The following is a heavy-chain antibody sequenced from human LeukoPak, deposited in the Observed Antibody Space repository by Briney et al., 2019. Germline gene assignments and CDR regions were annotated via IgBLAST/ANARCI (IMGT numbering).Heavy chain of an antibody. CDR2: IYPGDSDT. J-gene: IGHJ4*02. CDR3: ARLPTGQLWLLVWDY. Sequence: GESPKISCKGSGYSFTSYWIGWVRQMPGKGLEWMGIIYPGDSDTRYSPSFQGQVTISADKSISTAYLQWSSLKASDTAMYYCARLPTGQLWLLVWDYWGQGTLVTVSS. CDR1: GYSFTSYW. V-gene: IGHV5-51*01. D-gene: IGHD5-18*01.